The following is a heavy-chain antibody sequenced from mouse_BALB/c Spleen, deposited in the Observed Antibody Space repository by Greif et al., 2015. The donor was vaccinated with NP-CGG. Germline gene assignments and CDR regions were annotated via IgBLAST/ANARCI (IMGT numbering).Heavy chain of an antibody. Sequence: EVMLVESGGGLVKPGGSLKLSCAASGVTFSRYAMSWVRQTPGKRLEWVATISSGGSYTYYPASGKGRVTISRDNAKNTLFLHMSSLRSEDPAMYYCARHGAITTAPMDYWGQGSSVPVYS. CDR3: ARHGAITTAPMDY. J-gene: IGHJ4*01. CDR2: ISSGGSYT. D-gene: IGHD1-2*01. V-gene: IGHV5-9-3*01. CDR1: GVTFSRYA.